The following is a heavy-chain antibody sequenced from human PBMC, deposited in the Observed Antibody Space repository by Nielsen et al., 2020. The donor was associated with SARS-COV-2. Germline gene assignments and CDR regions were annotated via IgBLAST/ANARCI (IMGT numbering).Heavy chain of an antibody. J-gene: IGHJ4*02. V-gene: IGHV3-11*06. Sequence: GESLKISCAASGFTFSDYYMSWIRQAPGKGLEWVSYISSSSSYTNYADSVKGRFTISRDNAKNSLYLQMNSLRAEDTAVYYCARGLRWSQGYYFDYWGQGTLVTVSS. CDR3: ARGLRWSQGYYFDY. CDR1: GFTFSDYY. CDR2: ISSSSSYT. D-gene: IGHD4-23*01.